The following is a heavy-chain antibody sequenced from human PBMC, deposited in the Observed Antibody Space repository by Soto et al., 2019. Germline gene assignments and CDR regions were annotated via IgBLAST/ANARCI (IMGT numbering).Heavy chain of an antibody. Sequence: QVQLVQSGAEVQKPGSSVKVSCKASGGTFSSYAISWVRQAPGQGLEWMGGIIPIFGTANYAQKFQGRVTITADESTSTAYMELSSLRSEDTAVYYCARTLHVYYYDSSGAENWGQGTLVTVSS. CDR3: ARTLHVYYYDSSGAEN. J-gene: IGHJ4*02. V-gene: IGHV1-69*01. D-gene: IGHD3-22*01. CDR1: GGTFSSYA. CDR2: IIPIFGTA.